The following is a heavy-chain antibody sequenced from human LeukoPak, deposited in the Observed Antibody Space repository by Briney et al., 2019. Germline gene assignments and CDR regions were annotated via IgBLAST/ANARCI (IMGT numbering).Heavy chain of an antibody. V-gene: IGHV3-23*01. CDR1: GFTFSSQG. Sequence: GGSLRLSCAASGFTFSSQGMSWVRQAPGKGLEWVSAITGSGSITYYSDSVKGRFTISRGNSKNTVYLQLNSLRVEDTAVYYCAKMQGYFDYWGQGTLVTVSS. J-gene: IGHJ4*02. CDR2: ITGSGSIT. CDR3: AKMQGYFDY.